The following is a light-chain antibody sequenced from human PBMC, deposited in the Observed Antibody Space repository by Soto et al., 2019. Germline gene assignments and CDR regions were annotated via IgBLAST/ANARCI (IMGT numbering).Light chain of an antibody. CDR1: QSISSY. J-gene: IGKJ1*01. Sequence: DIQMTQSPSSLSASVGDRVTITCRASQSISSYLNWYQQKPGKAPKLLIYAASSLQSGVPSRFSGSGSGTDFTLTISRLQPEDFATYYCPQMYSTLLTFGQGTKVEIK. V-gene: IGKV1-39*01. CDR2: AAS. CDR3: PQMYSTLLT.